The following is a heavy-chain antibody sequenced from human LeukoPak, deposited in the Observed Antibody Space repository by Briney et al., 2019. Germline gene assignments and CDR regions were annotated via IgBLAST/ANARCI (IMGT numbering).Heavy chain of an antibody. J-gene: IGHJ4*02. CDR2: ITSSSSYI. Sequence: GGSLRLSCAASGFTFSTYTINWVRQAPGKGLEWVSSITSSSSYIYYADSVKGRFTISRDNAKSSLYLQMNSLRVEDTAVYYCARHVVAVGFDYWGQGTLVTVSS. CDR1: GFTFSTYT. CDR3: ARHVVAVGFDY. V-gene: IGHV3-21*01. D-gene: IGHD3-22*01.